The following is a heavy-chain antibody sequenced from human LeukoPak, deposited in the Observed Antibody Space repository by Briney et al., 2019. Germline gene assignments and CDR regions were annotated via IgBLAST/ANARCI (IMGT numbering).Heavy chain of an antibody. CDR1: GFTFSSFG. D-gene: IGHD1-26*01. CDR2: IGYNGTNT. J-gene: IGHJ4*02. Sequence: GGSLRLSCAASGFTFSSFGMHWVRQAPGEGLEWVAYIGYNGTNTYYADSVKGRFTISRDNSKNTVYLQMNSLRAADTAVYYCARDLSGKYYFAYWGQGTLVTVSS. V-gene: IGHV3-30*02. CDR3: ARDLSGKYYFAY.